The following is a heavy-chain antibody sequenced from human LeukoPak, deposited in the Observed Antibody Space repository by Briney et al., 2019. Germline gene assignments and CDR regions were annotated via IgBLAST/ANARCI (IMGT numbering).Heavy chain of an antibody. V-gene: IGHV3-30-3*01. CDR1: GFTFSNYA. CDR2: ISYDGGNK. CDR3: ARARSSGYFDY. J-gene: IGHJ4*02. D-gene: IGHD3-10*01. Sequence: GGSLRLSCAASGFTFSNYAMHWVRQAPGKGLEWVALISYDGGNKYYADSVKGRFTISRDNSKNTLYLQMNSLRAEDTAVYYCARARSSGYFDYWGQGTLVTVSS.